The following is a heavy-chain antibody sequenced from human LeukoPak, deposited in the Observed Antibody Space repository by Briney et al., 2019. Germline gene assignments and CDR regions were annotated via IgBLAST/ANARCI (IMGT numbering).Heavy chain of an antibody. CDR2: ISGSGDST. CDR3: AKSFRSTSLDY. Sequence: GGSLRLSCAASGFTFRSYGMTWVRQAPGKGLEWVSAISGSGDSTYYADSVKGRFTISRDNSRNTLYLQMNSLRAEDTAVYYCAKSFRSTSLDYWGQGTLVTVSS. CDR1: GFTFRSYG. D-gene: IGHD2-2*01. J-gene: IGHJ4*02. V-gene: IGHV3-23*01.